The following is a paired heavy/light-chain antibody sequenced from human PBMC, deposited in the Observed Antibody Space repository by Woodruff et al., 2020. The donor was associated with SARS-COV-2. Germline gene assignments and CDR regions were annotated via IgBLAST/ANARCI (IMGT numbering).Light chain of an antibody. V-gene: IGLV2-23*03. J-gene: IGLJ2*01. Sequence: QSALTQPASVSGSPGQSITISCTGTSSDVGSYNLVSWYQQHPGKAPKLMIYEGSKRPSGVSNRFSGSKSGNTASLTISGLQAEDEADYYCCSYAGSSTFNVVFGGGTKLTVL. CDR2: EGS. CDR3: CSYAGSSTFNVV. CDR1: SSDVGSYNL.
Heavy chain of an antibody. D-gene: IGHD2-15*01. J-gene: IGHJ3*02. CDR3: ARKGRGYWGAFDI. Sequence: QVQLQESGPGLVKPSQTLSLTCTVSGGSISSGDYYWSWIRQPPGKGLEWIGYIYYSGSTYYNPSLKSRVTISVDTSKNQFSLKLSSVTAADTAVYYCARKGRGYWGAFDIWGQGTMVTVSS. CDR2: IYYSGST. CDR1: GGSISSGDYY. V-gene: IGHV4-30-4*01.